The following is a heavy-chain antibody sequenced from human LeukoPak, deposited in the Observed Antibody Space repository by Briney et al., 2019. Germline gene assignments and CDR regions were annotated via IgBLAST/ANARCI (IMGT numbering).Heavy chain of an antibody. Sequence: GGSLRLSCAASGFTFSSYWMSWVRQAPGKGLEWVSVIYSGGSTYYADSVKGRFTISRDNSKNTLYLQMNSLRAEDTAVYYCARYDGGSGPFDYWGQGTLVTISS. V-gene: IGHV3-53*01. J-gene: IGHJ4*02. CDR2: IYSGGST. CDR3: ARYDGGSGPFDY. D-gene: IGHD3-10*01. CDR1: GFTFSSYW.